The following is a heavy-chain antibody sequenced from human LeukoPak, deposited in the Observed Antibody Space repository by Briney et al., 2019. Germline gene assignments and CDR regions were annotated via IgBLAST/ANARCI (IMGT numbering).Heavy chain of an antibody. CDR1: GGSISSYY. V-gene: IGHV4-59*08. CDR3: AANSRDGYNSYEDY. CDR2: IYYSGST. J-gene: IGHJ4*02. Sequence: SETLSLTCTVSGGSISSYYWRCIRQPPGKGLEWIGYIYYSGSTNYNPSLKSRVTISVDTSKNQFSLKLSSVTAADTAVYYCAANSRDGYNSYEDYWGQGTLVTVSS. D-gene: IGHD5-24*01.